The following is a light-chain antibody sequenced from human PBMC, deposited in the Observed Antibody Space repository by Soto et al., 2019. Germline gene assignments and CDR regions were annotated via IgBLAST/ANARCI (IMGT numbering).Light chain of an antibody. CDR3: QQYKIYSRT. Sequence: DIQMTQSPSTLSASVGDRVTITCRASQSISSWLAWYQQKPGKAPKLLIFDASSLESGVPSRFSGSGSGTEFTLTISSLQPDDFATYYCQQYKIYSRTVGHGTKVEIK. V-gene: IGKV1-5*01. CDR2: DAS. CDR1: QSISSW. J-gene: IGKJ1*01.